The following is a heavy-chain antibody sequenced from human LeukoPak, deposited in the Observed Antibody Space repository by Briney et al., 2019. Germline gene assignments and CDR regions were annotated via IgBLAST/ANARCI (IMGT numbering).Heavy chain of an antibody. Sequence: GGSLRLSCAASGFTFSSYWMHWVRQAPGKGLVWVSRINTDGSSTSYADSVKGRSTISRDNAKNTLYLQMNSLRAEDTAVYYCARDRRSITQRGFDPWGQGTLVTVSS. CDR1: GFTFSSYW. CDR3: ARDRRSITQRGFDP. J-gene: IGHJ5*02. V-gene: IGHV3-74*01. D-gene: IGHD2-2*01. CDR2: INTDGSST.